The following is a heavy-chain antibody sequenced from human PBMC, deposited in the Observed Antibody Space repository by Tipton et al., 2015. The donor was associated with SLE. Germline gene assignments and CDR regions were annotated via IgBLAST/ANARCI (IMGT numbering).Heavy chain of an antibody. CDR2: LDYSGST. V-gene: IGHV4-39*07. J-gene: IGHJ4*02. Sequence: TLSLTCTVSGGSIRSSTYYWGWIRQPPGKGPEWIGSLDYSGSTYYNPSPKSRINISVDTSKNQFSLKLSSVTAADTAVYYCARAVGDTSGYLDYWGLGTLVTVSS. D-gene: IGHD3-22*01. CDR1: GGSIRSSTYY. CDR3: ARAVGDTSGYLDY.